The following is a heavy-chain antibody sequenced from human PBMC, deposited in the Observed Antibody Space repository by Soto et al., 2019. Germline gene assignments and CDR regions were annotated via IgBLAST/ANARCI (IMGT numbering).Heavy chain of an antibody. CDR2: ISGGGDTT. CDR1: GFTFNNYA. J-gene: IGHJ4*02. V-gene: IGHV3-23*01. Sequence: EVQLLESGGGLVQPGGSLRLSCAASGFTFNNYAMTWVRQAPGKGLEWVSAISGGGDTTSYADSVKGRFTVSRDGSKNTLXLXXXXLRAEDTALYYCAKGRGGSGSLTPRVDFWGQGTLVTVSS. D-gene: IGHD3-10*01. CDR3: AKGRGGSGSLTPRVDF.